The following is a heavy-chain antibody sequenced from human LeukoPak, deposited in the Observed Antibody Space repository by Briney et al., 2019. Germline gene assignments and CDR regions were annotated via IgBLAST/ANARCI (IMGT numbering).Heavy chain of an antibody. D-gene: IGHD3-10*01. CDR1: GVSISSYY. CDR2: IYYSGST. Sequence: PSETLSLTCTVSGVSISSYYWSWIRQPPGKGLEWIGYIYYSGSTNYNPSLKSRVTISVDTSKNQFSLKLSSVTPAATAVYYCARGLWFGDEDPPYFDYWGQGTLVTVSS. V-gene: IGHV4-59*01. CDR3: ARGLWFGDEDPPYFDY. J-gene: IGHJ4*02.